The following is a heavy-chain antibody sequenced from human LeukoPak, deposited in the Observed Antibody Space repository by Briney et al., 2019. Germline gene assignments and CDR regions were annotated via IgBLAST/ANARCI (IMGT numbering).Heavy chain of an antibody. J-gene: IGHJ4*02. D-gene: IGHD3-22*01. Sequence: GGSLRLSCAGSGFTFSRFAMSWVRQAPGKGLEWVSSISGSGPSTYSADSAKGRFSISRDNSKNTLYLHMNNLRAEDTALYYCAKGPYINFDSSGYYYFDYWGQGALVTVSS. CDR3: AKGPYINFDSSGYYYFDY. CDR1: GFTFSRFA. V-gene: IGHV3-23*01. CDR2: ISGSGPST.